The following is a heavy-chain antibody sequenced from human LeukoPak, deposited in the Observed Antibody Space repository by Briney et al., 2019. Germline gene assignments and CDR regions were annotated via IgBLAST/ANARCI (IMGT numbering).Heavy chain of an antibody. D-gene: IGHD4-17*01. CDR3: ARSPTKVTTPFDP. CDR1: GYSFTSYW. V-gene: IGHV5-51*01. CDR2: IYPGDSDT. J-gene: IGHJ5*02. Sequence: GESLKISCKGSGYSFTSYWIGWVRQMPGKGLEWMGIIYPGDSDTRYSPSFQGQVTISADKSISTAYLQWSSLKASDTAMYYCARSPTKVTTPFDPWGQGTLVTVSS.